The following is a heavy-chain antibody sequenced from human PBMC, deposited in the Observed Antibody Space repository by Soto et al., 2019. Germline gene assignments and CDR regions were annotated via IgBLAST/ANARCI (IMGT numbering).Heavy chain of an antibody. CDR1: SGDYY. Sequence: SGDYYWRWIRQPPGKGLEWIGYINDGGTTYYNPSVKSRVTISVDTSKNQFSLRLTAVTAAATAGYYGARDDKYEGRGSGYWGQGTLVTVCS. CDR2: INDGGTT. CDR3: ARDDKYEGRGSGY. D-gene: IGHD2-15*01. J-gene: IGHJ4*02. V-gene: IGHV4-30-4*01.